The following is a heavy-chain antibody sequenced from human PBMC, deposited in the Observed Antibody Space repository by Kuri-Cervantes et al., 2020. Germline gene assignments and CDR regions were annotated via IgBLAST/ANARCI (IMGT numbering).Heavy chain of an antibody. CDR2: IYYSGST. J-gene: IGHJ6*02. Sequence: ESLKISCTVSGGSISSSSYYWGWIRQPPGKGLEWIGSIYYSGSTYYNPSLKSGVTISVDTSKNQFSLKLSSVTAADTAVYYCARRGRGRIYYYYGMDVWGQGTTVTVSS. V-gene: IGHV4-39*01. D-gene: IGHD1-26*01. CDR3: ARRGRGRIYYYYGMDV. CDR1: GGSISSSSYY.